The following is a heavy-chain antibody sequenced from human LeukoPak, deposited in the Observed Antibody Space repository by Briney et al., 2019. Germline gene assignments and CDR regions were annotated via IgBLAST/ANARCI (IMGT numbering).Heavy chain of an antibody. Sequence: PGGSLRLSCEASGFTFSSYAMSWVRQAPGKGLEWVSAISGSGGSTYYADSVKGRFTISRDNSKNTLYLQMNSLRAEDTAVYYCAKNYYDSSGYYLGFDYWGQGTLVTVSS. CDR2: ISGSGGST. J-gene: IGHJ4*02. CDR1: GFTFSSYA. D-gene: IGHD3-22*01. V-gene: IGHV3-23*01. CDR3: AKNYYDSSGYYLGFDY.